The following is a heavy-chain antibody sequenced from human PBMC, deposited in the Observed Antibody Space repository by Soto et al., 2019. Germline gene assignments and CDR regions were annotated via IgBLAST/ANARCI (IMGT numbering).Heavy chain of an antibody. CDR2: IYYSGST. D-gene: IGHD5-18*01. J-gene: IGHJ3*02. CDR1: GGSISSYY. CDR3: ARWNTAMVDAFDI. Sequence: SETLSLTCTVSGGSISSYYWSWIRQPPGKGLEWIGYIYYSGSTNYNPSLKSRVTISVDTSKNQFSLKLSSVTAADTAVYYCARWNTAMVDAFDIWGQGTMVTVSS. V-gene: IGHV4-59*01.